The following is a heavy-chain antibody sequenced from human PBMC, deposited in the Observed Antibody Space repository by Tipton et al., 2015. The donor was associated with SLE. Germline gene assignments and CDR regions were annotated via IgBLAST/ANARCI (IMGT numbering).Heavy chain of an antibody. V-gene: IGHV3-33*01. CDR1: GFTFSAYG. J-gene: IGHJ1*01. CDR3: AREGTMTYYFQH. D-gene: IGHD3-22*01. CDR2: IWFDGRNK. Sequence: SLRLSCAASGFTFSAYGMHWVRQAPGKGLEWVATIWFDGRNKVYAESVKGRFIISRDNVKNTLYLQMDSRRAEDTAIYYCAREGTMTYYFQHWGQGTLVTVSS.